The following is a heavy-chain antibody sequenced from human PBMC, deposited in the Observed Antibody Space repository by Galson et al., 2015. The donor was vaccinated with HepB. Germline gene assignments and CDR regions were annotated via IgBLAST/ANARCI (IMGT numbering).Heavy chain of an antibody. CDR1: GYTFTSYG. Sequence: SVKVSCKASGYTFTSYGISWVRQAPGQGLEWMGWISAYNGNTNYAQKLQGRVTMTTDTSTSTAYMELRSLRSDDTAVYYCARAEDEYVWGSYRSEWGQGTLVTVSS. J-gene: IGHJ4*02. D-gene: IGHD3-16*02. CDR2: ISAYNGNT. V-gene: IGHV1-18*01. CDR3: ARAEDEYVWGSYRSE.